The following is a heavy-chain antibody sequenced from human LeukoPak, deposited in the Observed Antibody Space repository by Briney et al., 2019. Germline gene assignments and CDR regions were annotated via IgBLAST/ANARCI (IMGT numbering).Heavy chain of an antibody. D-gene: IGHD2-8*01. Sequence: SGGSLRLSCAASGFTFSSYSMNWVRQAPGKGLEWVSYISSSGSTIYYADSVKGRFTISRDNAKNSLYLQMNSLRAEDTAVYYCARGTYYFDFWGQGTLVTVSS. CDR1: GFTFSSYS. CDR2: ISSSGSTI. V-gene: IGHV3-48*04. J-gene: IGHJ4*02. CDR3: ARGTYYFDF.